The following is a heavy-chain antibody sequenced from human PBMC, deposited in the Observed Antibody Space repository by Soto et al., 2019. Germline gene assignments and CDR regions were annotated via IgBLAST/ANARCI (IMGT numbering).Heavy chain of an antibody. CDR3: ARDRDCISTSCYGDDAFDI. V-gene: IGHV3-30-3*01. CDR2: ISYDGSNK. Sequence: QVQLVESGGGVVQPGRSLRLSCAASGFTFSSYAMHWVRQAPGKGLEWVAVISYDGSNKYYADSVKGRFTISRDNSKNTLYLHMNSLRAEDTAVYYCARDRDCISTSCYGDDAFDIWGQGTMVTVSS. CDR1: GFTFSSYA. J-gene: IGHJ3*02. D-gene: IGHD2-2*01.